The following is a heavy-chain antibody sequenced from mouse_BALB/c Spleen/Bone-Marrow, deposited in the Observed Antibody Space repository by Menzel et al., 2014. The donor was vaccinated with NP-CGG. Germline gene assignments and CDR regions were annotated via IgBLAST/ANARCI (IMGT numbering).Heavy chain of an antibody. J-gene: IGHJ4*01. Sequence: QVQLQQSGAELVKPGASVKLSCKASGYTFTSYYMYWVKQGPGQGLEWIGGINPSNGGTNFNEKFKSKATLTVDKSSSTAYMQLSSLTSEDSAVYYCTRYGYDPLYAMDYWGQGTSVTVSS. CDR3: TRYGYDPLYAMDY. D-gene: IGHD2-3*01. CDR2: INPSNGGT. CDR1: GYTFTSYY. V-gene: IGHV1S81*02.